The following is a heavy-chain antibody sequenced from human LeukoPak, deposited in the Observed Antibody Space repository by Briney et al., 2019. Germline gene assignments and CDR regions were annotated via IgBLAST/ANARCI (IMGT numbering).Heavy chain of an antibody. D-gene: IGHD6-19*01. J-gene: IGHJ4*02. Sequence: PSETLSLTCAVSGGTISSYYWNWIRQPPGKGLEWIGYIHDSGSTKYNPSLKSRVAISVDTSKSQFSLKLSSVTAADTAVYYCARWYYSGWDFDYWGQGTLVTVSS. V-gene: IGHV4-59*08. CDR1: GGTISSYY. CDR2: IHDSGST. CDR3: ARWYYSGWDFDY.